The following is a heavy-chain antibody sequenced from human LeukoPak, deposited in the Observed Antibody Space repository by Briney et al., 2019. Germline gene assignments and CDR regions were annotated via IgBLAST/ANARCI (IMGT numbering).Heavy chain of an antibody. J-gene: IGHJ4*02. CDR2: INHSGST. V-gene: IGHV4-34*01. Sequence: SETLPLTCAVYGGSFSGYYWSWIRQPPGKGLEWIGEINHSGSTNYNPSLKSRVTISVDTSKNQFSLKLSSVTAADTAVYYCAGLYFDYWGQGTLVTVSS. CDR3: AGLYFDY. CDR1: GGSFSGYY.